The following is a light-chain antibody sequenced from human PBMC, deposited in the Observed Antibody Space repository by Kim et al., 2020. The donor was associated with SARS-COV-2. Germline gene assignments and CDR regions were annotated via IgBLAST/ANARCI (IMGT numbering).Light chain of an antibody. V-gene: IGKV3-15*01. J-gene: IGKJ5*01. CDR3: QQYNNMPPIT. CDR2: GVS. CDR1: QRVNRF. Sequence: SPGESAPLSCSASQRVNRFLAWYQQKPGQAPRLLLYGVSTRATGIPARFSGSGSGTEFTLTISSLQSEDFAVYYCQQYNNMPPITFGQVTRLEIK.